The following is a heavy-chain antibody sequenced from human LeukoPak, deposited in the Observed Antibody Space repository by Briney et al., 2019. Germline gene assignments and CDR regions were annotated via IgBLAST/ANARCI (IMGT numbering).Heavy chain of an antibody. V-gene: IGHV3-7*01. CDR2: IKQDGSEK. J-gene: IGHJ3*02. CDR3: ARDLAGPPQEAFDI. Sequence: GGSLRLSCAASGLTFSSYWMSWVRQAPGKGLEWVANIKQDGSEKHYVDSVTGRFAISRDNTKNLLYLQMNSPRADDTAVYYCARDLAGPPQEAFDIWGQGTMVTVSS. CDR1: GLTFSSYW.